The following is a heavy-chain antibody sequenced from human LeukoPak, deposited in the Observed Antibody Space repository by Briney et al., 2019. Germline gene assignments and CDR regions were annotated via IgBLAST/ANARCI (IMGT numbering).Heavy chain of an antibody. D-gene: IGHD1-26*01. CDR2: DGNSK. CDR3: ATGLSGSDAFDI. CDR1: GFTFRMFG. V-gene: IGHV3-30*03. Sequence: GGSLRLSCAASGFTFRMFGMHWVRQAPGKGLEWVAVDGNSKSYADSVKGRFTISRDNSKSTLFLEMNSLRAEDTAVYYCATGLSGSDAFDIWGQGTMVTVSS. J-gene: IGHJ3*02.